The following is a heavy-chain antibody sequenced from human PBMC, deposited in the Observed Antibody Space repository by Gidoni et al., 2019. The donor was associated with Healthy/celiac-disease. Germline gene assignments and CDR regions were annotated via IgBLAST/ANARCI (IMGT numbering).Heavy chain of an antibody. CDR1: GLTVSSYA. V-gene: IGHV3-30-3*01. CDR3: ARDQEQLAKYYYYGMDV. Sequence: GLTVSSYAMHWVRQAPGKGLEWVAVISYDGSNKYYADSVKGRFTISRDNSKNTLYLQMNSLRAEDTAVYYCARDQEQLAKYYYYGMDVWGQGTTVTVSS. CDR2: ISYDGSNK. J-gene: IGHJ6*02. D-gene: IGHD6-6*01.